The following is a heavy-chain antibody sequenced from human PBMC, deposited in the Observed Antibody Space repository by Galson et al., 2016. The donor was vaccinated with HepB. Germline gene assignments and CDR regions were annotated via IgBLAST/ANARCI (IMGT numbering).Heavy chain of an antibody. J-gene: IGHJ4*02. CDR1: GFTFSGCY. CDR3: AREERGDRGDVDFDY. Sequence: SLRLSCAASGFTFSGCYMSWVRQAPGKGLAWVSDINRSGVTIHYSDSVGGRFTVSRDNAKNSLHLHMNSLRPGDTAVYYCAREERGDRGDVDFDYCCRRSLVTIAS. CDR2: INRSGVTI. V-gene: IGHV3-11*04. D-gene: IGHD2-21*02.